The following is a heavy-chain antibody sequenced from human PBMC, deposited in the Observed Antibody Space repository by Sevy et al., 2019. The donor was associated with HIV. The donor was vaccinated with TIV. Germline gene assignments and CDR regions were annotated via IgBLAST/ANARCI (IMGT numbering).Heavy chain of an antibody. V-gene: IGHV4-39*01. J-gene: IGHJ4*02. CDR2: INYSGIT. CDR3: AGPILTYNNGWSYYDY. D-gene: IGHD6-19*01. Sequence: SETLSLTCTVSGASISSSGYYWGWIRQPPGKGLQWIASINYSGITFYNPSLKSRITISADTSKNRFSLDLNSVTAAETAIYYCAGPILTYNNGWSYYDYWGQGTVVTVSS. CDR1: GASISSSGYY.